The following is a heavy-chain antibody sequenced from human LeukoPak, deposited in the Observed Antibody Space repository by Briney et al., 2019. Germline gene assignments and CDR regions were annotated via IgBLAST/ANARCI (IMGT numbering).Heavy chain of an antibody. CDR3: ATLLTRDDYSSTLSDY. Sequence: GASVTVSCKVSGYTLTELSIHWVRQAPGKGLEWMGGFDPEHGKTTYKQKFQGRVTMTEDPSTDTAYVEPTRLRSEDTAVYYCATLLTRDDYSSTLSDYWGQGTLVTVSS. CDR2: FDPEHGKT. V-gene: IGHV1-24*01. J-gene: IGHJ4*02. D-gene: IGHD6-6*01. CDR1: GYTLTELS.